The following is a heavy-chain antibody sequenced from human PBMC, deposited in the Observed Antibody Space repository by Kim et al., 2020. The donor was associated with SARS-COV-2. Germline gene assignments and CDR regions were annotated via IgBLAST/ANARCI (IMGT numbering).Heavy chain of an antibody. D-gene: IGHD2-2*01. Sequence: YAQKLPGRVTMTTDTSTSTAYMELRSLRSDDTAVYYCARGTPAAHRIFDYWGQGTLVTVSS. V-gene: IGHV1-18*01. CDR3: ARGTPAAHRIFDY. J-gene: IGHJ4*02.